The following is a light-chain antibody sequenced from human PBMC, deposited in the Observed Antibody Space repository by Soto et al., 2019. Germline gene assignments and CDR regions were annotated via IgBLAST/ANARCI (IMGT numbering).Light chain of an antibody. CDR1: QGISNY. V-gene: IGKV1-27*01. CDR3: QCYNGAPRA. J-gene: IGKJ1*01. Sequence: DIQRTQSPSSLSASVGDRITISCRASQGISNYLAWYKQKPGKVPQLLIYAASTLQSGVPSRFSGSGSGPDFTLTISSVPPEYVATYYCQCYNGAPRAFGQGDKVAIK. CDR2: AAS.